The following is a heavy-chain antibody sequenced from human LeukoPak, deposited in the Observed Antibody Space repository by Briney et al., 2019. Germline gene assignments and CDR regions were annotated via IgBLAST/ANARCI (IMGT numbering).Heavy chain of an antibody. CDR1: GFTFDLYS. J-gene: IGHJ4*02. CDR3: ERGGEWELPLDY. D-gene: IGHD1-26*01. CDR2: ISSSSSTI. Sequence: PGRSLRLSCAASGFTFDLYSLNWVRQAPGKGLEWVSYISSSSSTIHYTDSLKGRFTISRDNAKNSLHLQMNSLRAEDTAVYYCERGGEWELPLDYWGQGTLVTVSS. V-gene: IGHV3-48*01.